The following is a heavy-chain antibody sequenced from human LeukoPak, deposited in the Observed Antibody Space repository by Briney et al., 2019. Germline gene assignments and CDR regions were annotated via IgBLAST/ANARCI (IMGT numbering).Heavy chain of an antibody. CDR2: IYSGGST. Sequence: PGGSLRLSCAASGFTVSSNYMSWVRQAPGKGLEWVSTIYSGGSTYYTDSVKGRFTISRDNSKKTLHLQMNSLRAEDTAVYYCAKDFYDSSGSRYDYWGQGTLVTVSS. D-gene: IGHD3-22*01. V-gene: IGHV3-53*01. CDR1: GFTVSSNY. CDR3: AKDFYDSSGSRYDY. J-gene: IGHJ4*02.